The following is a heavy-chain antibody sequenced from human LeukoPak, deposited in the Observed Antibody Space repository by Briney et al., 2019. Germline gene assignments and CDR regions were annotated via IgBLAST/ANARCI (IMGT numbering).Heavy chain of an antibody. CDR3: VRESGVWSGLGIGRPLDV. J-gene: IGHJ6*04. CDR2: ISYDGSNK. Sequence: PGGSLRLSCAASGFTFSSYGMHWVRQAPGKGLEWVAVISYDGSNKYYADSVKGRFTISRDNSKNTLYLQMNSLRAEDTAIYYCVRESGVWSGLGIGRPLDVWGKGTTVTVSS. CDR1: GFTFSSYG. D-gene: IGHD3-3*01. V-gene: IGHV3-30*03.